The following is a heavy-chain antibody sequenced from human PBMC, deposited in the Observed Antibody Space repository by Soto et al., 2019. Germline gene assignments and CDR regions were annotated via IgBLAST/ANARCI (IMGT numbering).Heavy chain of an antibody. V-gene: IGHV1-24*01. CDR1: RYTLTELF. D-gene: IGHD3-3*01. Sequence: GASVKVSRKVSRYTLTELFMHWVRQAPGKGLEWMGGFDPEDGETIYAQKFQGRVTMTEDTSTDTAYMELSSLRSEDTAVYYCATVYDFWSGYYNYWGQGTLVTVSS. CDR3: ATVYDFWSGYYNY. J-gene: IGHJ4*02. CDR2: FDPEDGET.